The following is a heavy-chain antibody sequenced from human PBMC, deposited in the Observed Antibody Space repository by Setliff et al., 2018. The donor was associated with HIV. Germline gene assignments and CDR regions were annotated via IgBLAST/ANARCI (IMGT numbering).Heavy chain of an antibody. J-gene: IGHJ4*02. CDR1: GGSITGGSYY. CDR3: ARCSYDSSGYYYYYFDY. V-gene: IGHV4-61*02. CDR2: IYTSGTT. Sequence: SETLSLTCTVSGGSITGGSYYWSWIRQPAGKGLEWIGRIYTSGTTSYNPSLKSRVSISVDTSKNQFSLNLSSVTAAYTAVYYCARCSYDSSGYYYYYFDYWGQGTLVTVSS. D-gene: IGHD3-22*01.